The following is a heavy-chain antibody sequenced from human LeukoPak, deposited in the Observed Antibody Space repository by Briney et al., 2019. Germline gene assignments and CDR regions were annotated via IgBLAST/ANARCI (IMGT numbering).Heavy chain of an antibody. CDR1: GGSISSGGYS. V-gene: IGHV4-30-2*01. J-gene: IGHJ4*02. Sequence: SQTLSLTCAVSGGSISSGGYSWSWIRQPPGKGLEWIGYIYHSGSTYYNPSLKSRVTISVDRSKNQFSLKLSSVTAADTAVYYCARQCSYGSQYYFDYWGQGTLVTVSS. D-gene: IGHD5-18*01. CDR2: IYHSGST. CDR3: ARQCSYGSQYYFDY.